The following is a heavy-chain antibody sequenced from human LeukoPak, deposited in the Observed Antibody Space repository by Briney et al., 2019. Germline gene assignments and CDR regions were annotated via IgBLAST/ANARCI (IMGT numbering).Heavy chain of an antibody. D-gene: IGHD3-10*01. CDR3: ARGDTNYGSGSYFGYYYYYMDV. Sequence: PSETLSLTCTVSGGSISSYYWSWIRQPPGKGLEWIGYIYYSGSTNYNPSLKSRVTISVDTSKNQFSLKLSSVTAADTAVYYCARGDTNYGSGSYFGYYYYYMDVWGKGTTVTVSS. CDR1: GGSISSYY. CDR2: IYYSGST. V-gene: IGHV4-59*12. J-gene: IGHJ6*03.